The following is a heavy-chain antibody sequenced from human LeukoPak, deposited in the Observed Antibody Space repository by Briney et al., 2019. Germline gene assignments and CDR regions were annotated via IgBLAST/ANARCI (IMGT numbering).Heavy chain of an antibody. CDR3: ASNMVYGSGSPIDY. CDR2: VYNSGTT. J-gene: IGHJ4*02. V-gene: IGHV4-39*07. CDR1: GGSISSRDYY. D-gene: IGHD3-10*01. Sequence: PSETLSLTCTVSGGSISSRDYYWAWIRQSPGKGLEWIGTVYNSGTTYSSPALKSRVTISVDTPKNQFSLKLSSVTAADTDVYYCASNMVYGSGSPIDYWGQGTLVTVSS.